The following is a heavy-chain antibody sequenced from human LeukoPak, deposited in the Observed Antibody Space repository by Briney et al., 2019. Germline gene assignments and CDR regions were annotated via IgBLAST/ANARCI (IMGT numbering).Heavy chain of an antibody. V-gene: IGHV3-7*03. J-gene: IGHJ4*02. CDR2: IKDDGRQK. Sequence: GGSLRLSFAAPGYTFRSYWMSWVRQAPGKVLERVPNIKDDGRQKYYVDSVKGRFTISRDNAKNSLSLQMNSLRAEDTAVYYCARVTAVAGFDHWGQGTLVTVSS. CDR3: ARVTAVAGFDH. CDR1: GYTFRSYW. D-gene: IGHD6-19*01.